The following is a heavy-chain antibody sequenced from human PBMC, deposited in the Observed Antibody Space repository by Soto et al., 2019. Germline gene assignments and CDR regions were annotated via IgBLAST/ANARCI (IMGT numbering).Heavy chain of an antibody. J-gene: IGHJ5*02. CDR1: GYTFTRYT. D-gene: IGHD2-15*01. CDR2: INPDNGNT. V-gene: IGHV1-3*01. Sequence: QVQLVQSGAEVKKPGASVKISCKASGYTFTRYTMNWVRQAPGQRLEWMGWINPDNGNTKSSQKFQDRVIITRDTSAITAYMDLSRLRSHDTAVYYCARGIATGQLDTWRQGTVVTVSS. CDR3: ARGIATGQLDT.